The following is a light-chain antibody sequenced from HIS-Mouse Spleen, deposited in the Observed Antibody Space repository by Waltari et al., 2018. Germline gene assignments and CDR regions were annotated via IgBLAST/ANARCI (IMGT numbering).Light chain of an antibody. Sequence: SYELTQPSSVSVSPGQTARIPCSGDVLAKKYARWFQQKPGQAPVLGIYKDSERPSGIPERFSGSSSGTTVTLTISGAQVEDEADYYCYSAADNSGVFGGGTKLTVL. J-gene: IGLJ2*01. CDR3: YSAADNSGV. CDR1: VLAKKY. CDR2: KDS. V-gene: IGLV3-27*01.